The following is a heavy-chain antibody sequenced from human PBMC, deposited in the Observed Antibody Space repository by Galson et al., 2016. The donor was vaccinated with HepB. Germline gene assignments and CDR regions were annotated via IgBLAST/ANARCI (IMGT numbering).Heavy chain of an antibody. D-gene: IGHD2-2*01. V-gene: IGHV4-4*02. CDR2: IYHTGTT. Sequence: SETLSLTCAVSGASINDSNWWTWVRQVPGRGLEWIGEIYHTGTTNNNPFLNSRFTLSIDKSTNQFSLNLTSVTAAATAVYFCARASRVPGARMVFDPWGQGILVTVSS. J-gene: IGHJ5*02. CDR1: GASINDSNW. CDR3: ARASRVPGARMVFDP.